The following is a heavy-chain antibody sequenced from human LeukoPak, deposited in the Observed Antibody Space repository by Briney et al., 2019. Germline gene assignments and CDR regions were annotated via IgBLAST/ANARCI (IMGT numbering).Heavy chain of an antibody. J-gene: IGHJ3*02. CDR2: IIPILGIA. D-gene: IGHD3-16*01. CDR1: GGTFSSYA. CDR3: ASTFGVGYKSSASRAFDI. Sequence: GASVKVSCKASGGTFSSYAISWVRQAPGQGLEWMGGIIPILGIANYAQKFQGRVTITADKSTSTAYMELSSLRSEDTAVYYCASTFGVGYKSSASRAFDIWGQGTMVTVSS. V-gene: IGHV1-69*10.